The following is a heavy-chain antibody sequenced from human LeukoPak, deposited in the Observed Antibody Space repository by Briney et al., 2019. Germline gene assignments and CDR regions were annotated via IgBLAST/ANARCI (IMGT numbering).Heavy chain of an antibody. CDR3: ARADGDYEAYYYGMDV. V-gene: IGHV3-74*01. J-gene: IGHJ6*02. CDR2: INSDGSST. CDR1: GFIFSNAW. Sequence: GGSLRLSCAASGFIFSNAWMTWVRQTPGKGLEWVSRINSDGSSTSYADSVKGRFTISRDNAKNTLYLQMNSLRAEDTAVYYCARADGDYEAYYYGMDVWGQGTTVTVSS. D-gene: IGHD4-17*01.